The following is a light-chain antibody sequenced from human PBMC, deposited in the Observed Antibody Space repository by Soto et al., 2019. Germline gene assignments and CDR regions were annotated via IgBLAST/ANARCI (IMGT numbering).Light chain of an antibody. CDR2: LGS. CDR3: MQALQTPT. V-gene: IGKV2-28*01. Sequence: DIVMTQSPLSLPVTPGEPASISCRSSQSLLHSNGYKYLVWYLQKQVQSPQLLIYLGSNRASGVPDRFSGSGSGTDFKLTISILEADDVGVYECMQALQTPTFGQGTRLEIK. J-gene: IGKJ5*01. CDR1: QSLLHSNGYKY.